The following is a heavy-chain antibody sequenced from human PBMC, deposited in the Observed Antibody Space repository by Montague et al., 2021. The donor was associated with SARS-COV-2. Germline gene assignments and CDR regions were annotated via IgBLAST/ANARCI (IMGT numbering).Heavy chain of an antibody. CDR2: IYYSGSS. V-gene: IGHV4-31*01. CDR1: GGSISSGSYY. D-gene: IGHD2-21*01. CDR3: ARARTSLIVVVNEFDY. Sequence: TLSLTCTVSGGSISSGSYYWSWIRQHPGKGLEWIGYIYYSGSSYYNPSLKSQVTISVDTSKNQFSLRLSSVTAADTAVYYCARARTSLIVVVNEFDYWGQGTLVTVSS. J-gene: IGHJ4*02.